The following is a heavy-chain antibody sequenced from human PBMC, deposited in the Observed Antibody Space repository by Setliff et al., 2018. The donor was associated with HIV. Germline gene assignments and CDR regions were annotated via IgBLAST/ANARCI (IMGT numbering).Heavy chain of an antibody. V-gene: IGHV1-8*02. J-gene: IGHJ4*02. CDR2: MNPNSGNT. CDR3: ARGGFYSSDYYLLDY. CDR1: GYTFSSYD. D-gene: IGHD6-19*01. Sequence: ASVKVSCKASGYTFSSYDINWVRQATGQGLEWMGWMNPNSGNTGYAQKLQGRVTMTRDTSISTAYMELNNLKFEDTAVYYCARGGFYSSDYYLLDYWGQGTLVTVS.